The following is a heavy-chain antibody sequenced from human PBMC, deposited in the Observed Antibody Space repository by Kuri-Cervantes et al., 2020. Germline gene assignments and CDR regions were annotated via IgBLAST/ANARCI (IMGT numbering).Heavy chain of an antibody. J-gene: IGHJ5*02. CDR1: GFTFSSYW. CDR2: INSDGSIT. V-gene: IGHV3-74*01. CDR3: ARSDWFDP. Sequence: GESLKISCAASGFTFSSYWMHWVRQAPGKGLVWVSRINSDGSITSYADSVKGRFTISRDNAKNTVYLQMNSLRTEDSAVYYCARSDWFDPWGQGTLVTVSS.